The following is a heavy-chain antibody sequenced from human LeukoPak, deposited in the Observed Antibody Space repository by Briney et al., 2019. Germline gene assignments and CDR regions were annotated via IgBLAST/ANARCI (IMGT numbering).Heavy chain of an antibody. CDR3: ARLYGEAGY. CDR2: ISYDGSNK. V-gene: IGHV3-30-3*01. Sequence: GRSLRLSCAASGFTFSSYAMHWVRQAPGKGLEWVAVISYDGSNKYYADSVKGRFTISRDNSKNTLYLQMNSLRAEDTAVYYCARLYGEAGYWGQGTLVTVSP. D-gene: IGHD4-17*01. J-gene: IGHJ4*02. CDR1: GFTFSSYA.